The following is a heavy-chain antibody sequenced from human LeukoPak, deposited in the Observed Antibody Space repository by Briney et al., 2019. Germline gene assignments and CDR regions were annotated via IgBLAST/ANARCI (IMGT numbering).Heavy chain of an antibody. V-gene: IGHV1-69*13. D-gene: IGHD3-3*01. J-gene: IGHJ5*02. CDR3: AREGTYYDFWSGYDDVANNWFDP. Sequence: ASVKVSCKASGYTFTSYAMHWVRQAPGQGLEWMGGIIPIFGTANYAQKFQGRVTITADESTSTAYMELSSLRSEDTAVYYCAREGTYYDFWSGYDDVANNWFDPWGQGTLVTVSS. CDR2: IIPIFGTA. CDR1: GYTFTSYA.